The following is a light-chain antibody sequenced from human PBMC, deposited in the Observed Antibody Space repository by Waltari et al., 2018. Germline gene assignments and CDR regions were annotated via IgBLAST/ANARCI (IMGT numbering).Light chain of an antibody. CDR3: MQGTHWPPT. Sequence: DVVMTQSPLSLPVTLGQPASISCRSSQSLVFSDGNTYLNWFQQRPSQSPRRLIYKVSNRDSGVPDRFSGSGSATDFTLKISRVEAEDVGVYYCMQGTHWPPTFGQGTKVEIK. J-gene: IGKJ1*01. V-gene: IGKV2-30*01. CDR1: QSLVFSDGNTY. CDR2: KVS.